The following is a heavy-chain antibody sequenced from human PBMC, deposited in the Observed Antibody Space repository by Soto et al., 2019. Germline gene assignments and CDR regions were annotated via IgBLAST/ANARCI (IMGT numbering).Heavy chain of an antibody. CDR3: ARDFGSPHYYDSSGQLVAFEI. Sequence: GGSLRLSCAASGFTFSSYSMNWVRQAPGKGLEWVSYISSSSSTIYCADSVKGRFTISRDNAKNSLNLQMNSLRAEDTAVYYCARDFGSPHYYDSSGQLVAFEIWGKGTMVTISS. D-gene: IGHD3-22*01. CDR2: ISSSSSTI. J-gene: IGHJ3*02. V-gene: IGHV3-48*01. CDR1: GFTFSSYS.